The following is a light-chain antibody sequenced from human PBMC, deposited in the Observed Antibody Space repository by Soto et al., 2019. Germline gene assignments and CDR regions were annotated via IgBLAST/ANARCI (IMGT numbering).Light chain of an antibody. CDR3: QQYNSYSWT. J-gene: IGKJ1*01. CDR2: KAS. V-gene: IGKV1-5*03. CDR1: QSISSW. Sequence: DIQMTQSPSTLSASVGDRVTITCRASQSISSWLAWYQQKPGKAPKLLIYKASSLQSGVPSRFSGSGSGTEFSLTISSLQPDDFATYYCQQYNSYSWTFGRGTKVEIK.